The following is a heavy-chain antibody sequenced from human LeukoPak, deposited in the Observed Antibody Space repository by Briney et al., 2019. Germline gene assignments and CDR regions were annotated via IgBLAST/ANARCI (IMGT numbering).Heavy chain of an antibody. J-gene: IGHJ6*03. V-gene: IGHV3-21*01. D-gene: IGHD4-17*01. CDR1: GFTFSSYS. CDR3: ARAYGDYYYYYYYMDV. CDR2: ISSSSSYI. Sequence: GGSLRPSCAASGFTFSSYSMNWVRQAPGKGLEWVSSISSSSSYIYYADSVKGRFTISRDNAKNSLYLQMNSLRAEDTAVYYCARAYGDYYYYYYYMDVWGKGTTVTVSS.